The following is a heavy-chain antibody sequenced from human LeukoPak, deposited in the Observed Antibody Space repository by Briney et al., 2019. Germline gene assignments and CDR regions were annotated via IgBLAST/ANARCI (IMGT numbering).Heavy chain of an antibody. J-gene: IGHJ3*02. Sequence: ASAKVSCKASGYTLTGYYIHWVRQAPGQGLEWMGWINPKSGGTNYAQKFQGWVTMTRDTSISTSYMDLSRLRSDDTAVYYCAKGLWFGELRTAFDIWGQGTMVTVSS. CDR2: INPKSGGT. CDR3: AKGLWFGELRTAFDI. V-gene: IGHV1-2*04. D-gene: IGHD3-10*01. CDR1: GYTLTGYY.